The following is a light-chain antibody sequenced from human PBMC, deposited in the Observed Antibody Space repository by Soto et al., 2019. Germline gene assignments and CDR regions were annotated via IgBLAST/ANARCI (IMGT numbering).Light chain of an antibody. Sequence: QSVLTQPRSVSGSPGQSVTISCTGTSSDVGGYNYVSWYQQHPGKAPKLMIYDVSKRPSGVTDRFSGSKSGNTASLTISGLQAEDEADYYCCSYAGSYTSLHVFGTGTKLTVL. J-gene: IGLJ1*01. V-gene: IGLV2-11*01. CDR2: DVS. CDR1: SSDVGGYNY. CDR3: CSYAGSYTSLHV.